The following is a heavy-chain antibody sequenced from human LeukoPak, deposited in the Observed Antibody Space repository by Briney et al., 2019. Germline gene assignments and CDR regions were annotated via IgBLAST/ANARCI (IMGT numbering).Heavy chain of an antibody. CDR1: GFTFSSYS. J-gene: IGHJ4*02. Sequence: GGSLRLSCTASGFTFSSYSMNWVRQAPGKGLEWVSSISGSSSYIYYADSVKGRFTISRDNAKNSLYLQMNSLRAEDTAIYYCAKSMLSKGGFHDYWGQGTLVTVSS. V-gene: IGHV3-21*04. D-gene: IGHD2/OR15-2a*01. CDR2: ISGSSSYI. CDR3: AKSMLSKGGFHDY.